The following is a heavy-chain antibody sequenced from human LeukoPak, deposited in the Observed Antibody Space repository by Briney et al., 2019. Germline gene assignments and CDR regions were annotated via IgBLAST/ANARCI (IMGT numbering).Heavy chain of an antibody. CDR1: GGSLSSSTYY. J-gene: IGHJ4*02. D-gene: IGHD5-12*01. Sequence: SETLSLTCTVSGGSLSSSTYYWGWIRQPPGKGLEWIGNIYYSGVTYSNPSLKSRVTISVDTSKNQFSLRLSSVTAADTAVYYCARELFGYNDYGQGAYWGQGTLVTVSS. CDR2: IYYSGVT. V-gene: IGHV4-39*07. CDR3: ARELFGYNDYGQGAY.